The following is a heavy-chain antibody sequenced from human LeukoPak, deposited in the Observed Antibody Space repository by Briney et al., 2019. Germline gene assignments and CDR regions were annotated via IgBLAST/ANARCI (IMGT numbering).Heavy chain of an antibody. Sequence: PSETLSLTCAAYGGSFSGYYWSWIRQPPGKGLEWIGEIHHSGSTNYNPSLESRVTISVDTSKRQFSLKLISVPAADTAVYYCARGEFYYDFWSGYYTSLHYFDYWGQGTLVTVSS. CDR1: GGSFSGYY. CDR2: IHHSGST. V-gene: IGHV4-34*01. J-gene: IGHJ4*02. D-gene: IGHD3-3*01. CDR3: ARGEFYYDFWSGYYTSLHYFDY.